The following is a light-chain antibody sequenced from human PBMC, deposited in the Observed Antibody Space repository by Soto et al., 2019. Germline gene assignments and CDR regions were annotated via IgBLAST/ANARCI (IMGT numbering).Light chain of an antibody. Sequence: DIQVTQSPGSLSSSVGDTVTITCRASQNINTYLNWYQQKPGRAPKLLIYAASTLQNGVPSTFSGSGSGTEFTLTISSLQPQDFGTYYCQQFKSYPITFGQGTRLEIK. CDR2: AAS. CDR1: QNINTY. J-gene: IGKJ5*01. CDR3: QQFKSYPIT. V-gene: IGKV1-9*01.